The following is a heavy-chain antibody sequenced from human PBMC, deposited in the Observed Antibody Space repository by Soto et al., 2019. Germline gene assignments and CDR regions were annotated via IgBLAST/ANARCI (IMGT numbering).Heavy chain of an antibody. CDR1: GGSISSSSYY. CDR3: ARGSYSSSWDV. CDR2: IYYSGST. D-gene: IGHD6-13*01. V-gene: IGHV4-39*01. J-gene: IGHJ6*04. Sequence: QLLESGPGLVKPSETLSLTCTVSGGSISSSSYYWGWIRQPPGKGLEWIGSIYYSGSTYYNPSLRSRVTISVDTSKNQFSLKLSSVTAADTAVYYCARGSYSSSWDVWGKGTTVTVSS.